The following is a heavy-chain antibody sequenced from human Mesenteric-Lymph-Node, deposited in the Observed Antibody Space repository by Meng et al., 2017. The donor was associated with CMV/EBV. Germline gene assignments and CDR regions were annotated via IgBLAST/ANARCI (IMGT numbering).Heavy chain of an antibody. Sequence: CAASGFTFSRYAMHWVRQAPGKGLEWVAVISYDGSNKYYADSVKGRFTISRDNSKNTLYLQMNSLRAEDPAVYYCARGIATHWYFDLWGRGTLVTVSS. CDR2: ISYDGSNK. D-gene: IGHD2-21*01. CDR3: ARGIATHWYFDL. J-gene: IGHJ2*01. CDR1: GFTFSRYA. V-gene: IGHV3-30*04.